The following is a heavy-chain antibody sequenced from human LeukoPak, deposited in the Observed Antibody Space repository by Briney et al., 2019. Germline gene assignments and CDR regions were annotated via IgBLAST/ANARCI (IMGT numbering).Heavy chain of an antibody. Sequence: PGRSLRLSCAASGFTFGSYAMHWVRQAPGKGLEWVAVISYDGSNKYYADSVKGRFTISRDNSKNTLYLQMNSLRAEDTAVYYCAKDVYYYGSGSSTVFDYWGQGTLVTVSS. CDR2: ISYDGSNK. CDR3: AKDVYYYGSGSSTVFDY. V-gene: IGHV3-30-3*01. D-gene: IGHD3-10*01. J-gene: IGHJ4*02. CDR1: GFTFGSYA.